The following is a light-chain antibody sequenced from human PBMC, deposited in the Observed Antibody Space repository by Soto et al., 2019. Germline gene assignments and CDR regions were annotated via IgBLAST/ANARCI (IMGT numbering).Light chain of an antibody. V-gene: IGLV2-14*03. CDR1: SSDVGGYNH. Sequence: SVLTQPASVSGSPGQSITISCTGTSSDVGGYNHVSWYQQHPGKAPKLMIYDVSNRPSGVSNRFFGSKSDNTASLTISGLQAEVEADYYCTSYASSSTYVFGTGTKVTVL. CDR3: TSYASSSTYV. CDR2: DVS. J-gene: IGLJ1*01.